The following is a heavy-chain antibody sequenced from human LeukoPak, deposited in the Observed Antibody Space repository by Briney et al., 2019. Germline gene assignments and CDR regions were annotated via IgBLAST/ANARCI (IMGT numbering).Heavy chain of an antibody. CDR3: ARADAYYYDSSGYYSPYYYGMDV. J-gene: IGHJ6*02. Sequence: GGSLRLSCAASGFTFSTYGVHWVRQAPGKGLEWVAVISYDGSNKFYADSVKGRFTISRDNSKNTLYLQMNSLRAEDTAVYYCARADAYYYDSSGYYSPYYYGMDVWGQGTTVTVSS. CDR1: GFTFSTYG. D-gene: IGHD3-22*01. V-gene: IGHV3-30*03. CDR2: ISYDGSNK.